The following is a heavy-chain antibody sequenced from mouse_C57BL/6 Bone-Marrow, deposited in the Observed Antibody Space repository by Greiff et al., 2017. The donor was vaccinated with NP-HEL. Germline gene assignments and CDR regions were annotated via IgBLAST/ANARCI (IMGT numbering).Heavy chain of an antibody. CDR1: GFTFSSYG. Sequence: EVMLVESGGDLVKPGGSLKLSCAASGFTFSSYGMSWVRQTPDKRLEWVATISSGGSYTYYPDSVKGRFTISRDNAKNTLYLQMSSLKSEDTAMDYCARRTTVVATDYFDYWGQGTTLTVSS. V-gene: IGHV5-6*02. D-gene: IGHD1-1*01. CDR2: ISSGGSYT. J-gene: IGHJ2*01. CDR3: ARRTTVVATDYFDY.